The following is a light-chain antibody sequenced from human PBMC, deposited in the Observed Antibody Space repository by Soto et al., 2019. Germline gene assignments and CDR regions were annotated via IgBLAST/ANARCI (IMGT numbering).Light chain of an antibody. CDR2: YDD. CDR1: SSNIGKNA. Sequence: QSVLTQQPSVSEAPRQRVTISCSGNSSNIGKNAVNCYQHLPGKAPKLLIYYDDLLPSGVSDRFSGSKSGTSASLAISGLQSEDEGDYYCAAWYDSLNVVLFGGGTKVTVL. J-gene: IGLJ3*02. CDR3: AAWYDSLNVVL. V-gene: IGLV1-36*01.